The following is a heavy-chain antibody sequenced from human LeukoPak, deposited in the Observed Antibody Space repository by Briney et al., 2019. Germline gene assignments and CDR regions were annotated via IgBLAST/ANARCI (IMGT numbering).Heavy chain of an antibody. CDR2: ISASGGST. D-gene: IGHD5-18*01. CDR1: GFTFSSYA. V-gene: IGHV3-23*01. CDR3: AKVDPRGRGNNLDAFHI. J-gene: IGHJ3*02. Sequence: GGSLRLSCAASGFTFSSYAMSCVRQAPGKGLEWVSGISASGGSTYYADSVKGRFTISRDNSKNTLYLQMNSLRAEDTAVYYCAKVDPRGRGNNLDAFHIWGQGTMVTVSS.